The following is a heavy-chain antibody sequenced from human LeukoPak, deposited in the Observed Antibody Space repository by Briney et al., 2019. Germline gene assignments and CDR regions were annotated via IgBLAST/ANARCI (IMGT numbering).Heavy chain of an antibody. J-gene: IGHJ4*02. D-gene: IGHD3-10*01. CDR3: ARVDMVRGVIIDY. V-gene: IGHV4-39*01. Sequence: SETLSLTCTVSGGSISSSSYYWGWIRQPPGKGLEWIGSIYYSGSTYYNPSLKSRVTISVDTSKNQFSLKLSSVTAADTAVYYCARVDMVRGVIIDYWGQGTQGTVSS. CDR2: IYYSGST. CDR1: GGSISSSSYY.